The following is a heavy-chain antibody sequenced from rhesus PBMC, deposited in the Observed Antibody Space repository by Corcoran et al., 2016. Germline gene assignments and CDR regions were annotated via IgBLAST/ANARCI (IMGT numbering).Heavy chain of an antibody. V-gene: IGHV4-173*01. D-gene: IGHD3-3*01. CDR2: ISGSGGST. J-gene: IGHJ4*01. Sequence: QLQLQESGPGLVKPSETLSLTCAVSGGSISSNYWSWIRQPPGKGLEWIGRISGSGGSTDYNPSLKRRVTISTYTSKNQFSLKLSSVTAADTAVYYCARERGNYNCWTALPFDYWGQGVLVTVSS. CDR1: GGSISSNY. CDR3: ARERGNYNCWTALPFDY.